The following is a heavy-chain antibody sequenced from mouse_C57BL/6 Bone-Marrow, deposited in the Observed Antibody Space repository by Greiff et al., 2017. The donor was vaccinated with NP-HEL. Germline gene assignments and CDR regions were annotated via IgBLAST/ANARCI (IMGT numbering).Heavy chain of an antibody. J-gene: IGHJ3*01. CDR1: GYTFTSYW. D-gene: IGHD4-1*01. CDR3: ARTWDLGDWFAY. Sequence: VQLVESGAELVKPGASVKMSCKASGYTFTSYWITWVKQRPGQGLEWIGDIYPGSGSTNYNEKFKSKATLTVDTSSSTAYMQLSSLTSEDSAVYYCARTWDLGDWFAYWGQGTLVTVSA. V-gene: IGHV1-55*01. CDR2: IYPGSGST.